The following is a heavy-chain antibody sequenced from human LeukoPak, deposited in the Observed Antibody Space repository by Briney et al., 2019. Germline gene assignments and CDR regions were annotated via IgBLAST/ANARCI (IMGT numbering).Heavy chain of an antibody. D-gene: IGHD3-10*01. V-gene: IGHV3-7*03. J-gene: IGHJ3*01. CDR1: GFTVSSNY. CDR2: IKPDGSEK. Sequence: GGSLRLSCAASGFTVSSNYMSWVRQAPGKGLEWVANIKPDGSEKHYVDSVKGRLTIARDNAKNSLYLQMNSLRAEDTAVYYCARGDYYGSGSYYHDAFDVWGQGTMVTVSS. CDR3: ARGDYYGSGSYYHDAFDV.